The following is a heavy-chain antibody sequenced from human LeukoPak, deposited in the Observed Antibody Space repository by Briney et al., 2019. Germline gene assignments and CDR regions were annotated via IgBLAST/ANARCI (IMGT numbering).Heavy chain of an antibody. CDR1: GFTVSSNY. J-gene: IGHJ4*02. D-gene: IGHD4-17*01. V-gene: IGHV3-23*01. CDR3: AKATQMTTVTTLFGY. CDR2: ISGSGGST. Sequence: GGSLRLSCAASGFTVSSNYMSWVRQPPGKGLEWVSAISGSGGSTYYADSVKGRFTISRDNSKNTLYLQMNSLRAEDTAVYYCAKATQMTTVTTLFGYWGQGTLVTVSS.